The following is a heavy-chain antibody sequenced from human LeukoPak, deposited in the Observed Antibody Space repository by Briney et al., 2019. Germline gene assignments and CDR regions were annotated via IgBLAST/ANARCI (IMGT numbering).Heavy chain of an antibody. CDR1: GYTFTSYD. J-gene: IGHJ6*03. CDR3: ARRTGYYDYMDV. D-gene: IGHD2-8*02. CDR2: MNPNSGTT. Sequence: ASVKVSCKASGYTFTSYDMNWVRQATGQGLEWMGWMNPNSGTTGYAQKFQGRVTMTRNTSISTAYMELSSLRSEDTAVYYCARRTGYYDYMDVWGKGTTVTVSS. V-gene: IGHV1-8*01.